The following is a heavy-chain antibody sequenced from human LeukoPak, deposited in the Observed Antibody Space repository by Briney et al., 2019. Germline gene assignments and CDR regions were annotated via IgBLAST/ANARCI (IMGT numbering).Heavy chain of an antibody. V-gene: IGHV3-7*01. J-gene: IGHJ4*02. CDR1: GFTLSNYD. CDR2: IKQDGSQK. D-gene: IGHD2-8*01. CDR3: VRSVDY. Sequence: GGSLRLSCAASGFTLSNYDMNWVRQAPGKGLEWVANIKQDGSQKYYVDSVKGRFTISRDNAKNSLYLQMNSLRAEDTAVYYCVRSVDYWGQGTLVTVSS.